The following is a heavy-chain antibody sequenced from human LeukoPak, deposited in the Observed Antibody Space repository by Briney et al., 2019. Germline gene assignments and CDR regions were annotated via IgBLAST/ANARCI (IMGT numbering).Heavy chain of an antibody. CDR3: ARGATYAYYQDY. Sequence: PGGSLRLSCAASGFTFTNYGMHWVRQAPGKGLVWVSRIKYDASSTSYADSVKGRFTISRDNAKNTLYLQMNSLRAEDTAVYYCARGATYAYYQDYWGQGTLVTVSS. V-gene: IGHV3-74*01. J-gene: IGHJ4*02. D-gene: IGHD1-26*01. CDR2: IKYDASST. CDR1: GFTFTNYG.